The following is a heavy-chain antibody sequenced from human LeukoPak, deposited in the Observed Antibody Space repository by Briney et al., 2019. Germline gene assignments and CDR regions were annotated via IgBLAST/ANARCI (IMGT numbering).Heavy chain of an antibody. J-gene: IGHJ4*02. V-gene: IGHV3-23*01. CDR1: GFTFSNYA. CDR2: ISNSGGST. D-gene: IGHD3-9*01. CDR3: AKGLRYFDWSFDY. Sequence: PGGSLRLSCAASGFTFSNYAMSWVRQAPGRGLEWVSLISNSGGSTYYADSVKGRFTISRDNSKSTLYLQMNSLRAEDTAVYYCAKGLRYFDWSFDYWGQGTLVTVSS.